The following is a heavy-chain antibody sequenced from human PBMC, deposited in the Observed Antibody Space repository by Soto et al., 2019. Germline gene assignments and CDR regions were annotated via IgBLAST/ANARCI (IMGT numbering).Heavy chain of an antibody. CDR2: IYYRGST. CDR1: GGSISCYY. D-gene: IGHD1-26*01. V-gene: IGHV4-59*01. J-gene: IGHJ6*02. CDR3: ARQQLLPFYYALDV. Sequence: SETLSLTCNVSGGSISCYYWSWIRQAPGKGLEYIGYIYYRGSTNYNTSLKSRVTMSVDTSRNQFSLKMNSVTAADTAVYYCARQQLLPFYYALDVWGQGTTVTVSS.